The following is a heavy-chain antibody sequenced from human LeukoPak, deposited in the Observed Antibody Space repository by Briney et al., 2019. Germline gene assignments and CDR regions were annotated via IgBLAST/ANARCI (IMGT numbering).Heavy chain of an antibody. V-gene: IGHV3-48*01. Sequence: PGGSLRLSCAASGFTFSSYNMNWVRQAPGKGLEWLSYISSSSSTIYYADSVKGRFTISRDNAKNSLYLQMNSLGAEDTAVYYCARDFLEDSYWGQGTLVTVSS. D-gene: IGHD3-3*01. CDR3: ARDFLEDSY. CDR1: GFTFSSYN. J-gene: IGHJ4*02. CDR2: ISSSSSTI.